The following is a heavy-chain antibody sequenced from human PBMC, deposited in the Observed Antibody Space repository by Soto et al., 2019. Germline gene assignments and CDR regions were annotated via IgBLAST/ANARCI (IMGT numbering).Heavy chain of an antibody. J-gene: IGHJ5*02. V-gene: IGHV3-21*01. CDR1: GCSFNRHS. Sequence: PGGSLRLSCAGSGCSFNRHSMNWGRQSPGKGLEWVAYINPGSDYISYADSVRGRFTVSRDNAKSLLYLQMNSLKTEDTAVYFCARELYSSSFYPRPQSFDPWGQLTLVTVSS. CDR3: ARELYSSSFYPRPQSFDP. CDR2: INPGSDYI. D-gene: IGHD6-13*01.